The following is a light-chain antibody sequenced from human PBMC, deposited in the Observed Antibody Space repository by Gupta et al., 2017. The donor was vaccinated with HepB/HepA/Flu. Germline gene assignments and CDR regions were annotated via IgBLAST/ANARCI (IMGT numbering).Light chain of an antibody. CDR1: QSISSY. CDR3: QQSYSTPRT. CDR2: AAS. Sequence: TQSPSSLSASVGDRVTITCRASQSISSYLNWYQQKPGKAPKLLIYAASSLQSGVPSRFSGSGSGTDFTLTISSLQPEDFATYYCQQSYSTPRTFGQGTKVEIK. V-gene: IGKV1-39*01. J-gene: IGKJ1*01.